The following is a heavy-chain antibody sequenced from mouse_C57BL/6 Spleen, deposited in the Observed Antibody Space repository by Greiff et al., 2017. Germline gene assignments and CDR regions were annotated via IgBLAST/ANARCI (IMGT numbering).Heavy chain of an antibody. CDR2: IWSGGST. D-gene: IGHD2-3*01. Sequence: VKLMESGPGLVQPSQSLSITCTVSGFSLTSYGVHWVRQSPGKGLEWLGVIWSGGSTDYNAALISRLSISKDNSKSQVFFKMNSLQADDTAIYYCARYDGYFAYWGQGTLVTVSA. CDR3: ARYDGYFAY. CDR1: GFSLTSYG. V-gene: IGHV2-2*01. J-gene: IGHJ3*01.